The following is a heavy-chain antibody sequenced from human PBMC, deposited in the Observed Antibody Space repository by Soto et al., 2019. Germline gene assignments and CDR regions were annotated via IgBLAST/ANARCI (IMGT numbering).Heavy chain of an antibody. Sequence: SETLSLTCAVSGGSISSGGYSWSWIRQPPGKGLEWIGYIYHSGSTYYNPSLKSRVTISVDRSKNQFSLKLSSVTAADTAVYYCASGWGDTSGYYRNYYYYGMDVWGQGTTVTVSS. D-gene: IGHD3-22*01. CDR3: ASGWGDTSGYYRNYYYYGMDV. CDR2: IYHSGST. V-gene: IGHV4-30-2*01. J-gene: IGHJ6*02. CDR1: GGSISSGGYS.